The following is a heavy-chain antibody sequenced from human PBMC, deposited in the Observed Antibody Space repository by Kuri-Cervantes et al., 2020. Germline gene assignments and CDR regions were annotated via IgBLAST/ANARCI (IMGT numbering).Heavy chain of an antibody. CDR3: ARYLLGIMITFGGVIVIRFDY. CDR1: GYTFTSYG. J-gene: IGHJ4*02. D-gene: IGHD3-16*02. V-gene: IGHV1-45*02. Sequence: SVKVSCKASGYTFTSYGISWVRQAPGQGLEWMGWITPFNGNTNYAQKFQDRVTITRDRSMSTAYMELSSLRSEDTAMYYCARYLLGIMITFGGVIVIRFDYWGQGTLVTVSS. CDR2: ITPFNGNT.